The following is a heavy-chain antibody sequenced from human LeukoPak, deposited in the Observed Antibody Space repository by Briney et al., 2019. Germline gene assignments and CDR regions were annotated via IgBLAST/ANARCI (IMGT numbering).Heavy chain of an antibody. J-gene: IGHJ4*02. D-gene: IGHD3-22*01. CDR3: ARVRHYYDSSGYLSSY. Sequence: ASVKVSCKASGYTFTGYYMHWVRQAPGQGLEWMGWISAYNGNTNYAQKLQGRVTMTTDTSTSTAYMELRSLRSDDTAVYYCARVRHYYDSSGYLSSYWGQGTLVTVSS. CDR2: ISAYNGNT. CDR1: GYTFTGYY. V-gene: IGHV1-18*04.